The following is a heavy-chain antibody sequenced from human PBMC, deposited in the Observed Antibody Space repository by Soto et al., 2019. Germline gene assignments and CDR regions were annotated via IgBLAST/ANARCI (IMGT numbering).Heavy chain of an antibody. J-gene: IGHJ4*02. D-gene: IGHD6-19*01. CDR3: AKESSPNTYNCFDS. V-gene: IGHV3-23*01. CDR1: GYTFNNYA. Sequence: GGSLRLSCAASGYTFNNYALSWVRQAPGKGLEWVSSISESGDVTEYADSVKGRFTISRDNSKNTLYLQMNSLRADDTAVYFCAKESSPNTYNCFDSWGPGTLVTVSP. CDR2: ISESGDVT.